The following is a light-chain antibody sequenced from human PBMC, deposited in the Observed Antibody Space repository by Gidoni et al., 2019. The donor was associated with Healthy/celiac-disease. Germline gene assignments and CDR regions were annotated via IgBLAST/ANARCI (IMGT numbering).Light chain of an antibody. CDR3: QQYNNWPPLT. J-gene: IGKJ4*01. CDR2: DAS. Sequence: EIVMTQSPATLSVPPGERATLSCRASQSVNSNLAWYQQRPGQAPRLLIYDASTRATGIPARFSGNGSGTDFILTISSLQSEDFAVYYCQQYNNWPPLTFGGGTKVEIK. V-gene: IGKV3-15*01. CDR1: QSVNSN.